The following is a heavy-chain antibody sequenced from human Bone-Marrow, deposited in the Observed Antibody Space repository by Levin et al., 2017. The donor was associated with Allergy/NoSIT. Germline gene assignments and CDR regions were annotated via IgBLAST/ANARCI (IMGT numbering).Heavy chain of an antibody. CDR3: ARSRGDDYGDNGLLDT. Sequence: PSETLSLTCTVSGDSIRRVGYYSIWIRQRPGKGPEWIGNIYYTGSTHYNPSLQSRVTISLDTSNNQFSLKLSSVTAADTAVYYCARSRGDDYGDNGLLDTWGQGTLVTVSS. J-gene: IGHJ5*02. D-gene: IGHD4-17*01. CDR1: GDSIRRVGYY. CDR2: IYYTGST. V-gene: IGHV4-31*03.